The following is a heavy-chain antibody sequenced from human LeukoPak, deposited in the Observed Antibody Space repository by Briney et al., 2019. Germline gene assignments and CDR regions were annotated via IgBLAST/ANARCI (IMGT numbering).Heavy chain of an antibody. CDR1: GGSLSSSSYY. V-gene: IGHV4-39*01. J-gene: IGHJ4*02. CDR3: ARSLYSSDFDY. D-gene: IGHD6-19*01. CDR2: IYYSGST. Sequence: SETLSLTCTVSGGSLSSSSYYWGWIRQPPGKGLEWLGRIYYSGSTYYNPSLKSRVTISVDTSKNQFSLKLSSVTAADTAVYYCARSLYSSDFDYWGQGTLVTVSS.